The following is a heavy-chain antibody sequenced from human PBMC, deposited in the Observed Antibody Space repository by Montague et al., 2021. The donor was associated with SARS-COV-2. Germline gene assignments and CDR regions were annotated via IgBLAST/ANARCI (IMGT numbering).Heavy chain of an antibody. CDR3: ARLRDVVVPSPILGVGPYYSYYYMDV. D-gene: IGHD2-15*01. V-gene: IGHV4-34*01. CDR1: GTSFSGYY. CDR2: INHGGST. J-gene: IGHJ6*03. Sequence: SETLFLTCAVHGTSFSGYYWNWIRQPPGKGLEWIGEINHGGSTKYSPSLKSRLTISADTSKNQFSLKLTSVAAADTAVYYCARLRDVVVPSPILGVGPYYSYYYMDVWGRGTTVTVSS.